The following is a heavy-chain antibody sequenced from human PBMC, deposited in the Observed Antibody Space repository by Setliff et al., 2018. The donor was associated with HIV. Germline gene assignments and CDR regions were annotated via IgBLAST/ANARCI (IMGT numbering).Heavy chain of an antibody. V-gene: IGHV4-59*12. CDR2: IYSNGGT. Sequence: SETLSLTCTVSGGSISSYYWSWIRQPPGKGLEYIGYIYSNGGTNYNPSLKSRVTISVDTSKNQFSLKLSSVTAADTAVYYCARRSGWSLDYWGQGTLVTVSS. D-gene: IGHD6-19*01. CDR1: GGSISSYY. J-gene: IGHJ4*02. CDR3: ARRSGWSLDY.